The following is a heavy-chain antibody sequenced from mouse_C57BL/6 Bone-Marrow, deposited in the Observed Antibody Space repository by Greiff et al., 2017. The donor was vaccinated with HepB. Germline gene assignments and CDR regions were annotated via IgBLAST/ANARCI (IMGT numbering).Heavy chain of an antibody. J-gene: IGHJ4*01. D-gene: IGHD2-1*01. V-gene: IGHV1-81*01. CDR2: IYPRSGNT. Sequence: QVQLQQSGAELARPGASVKLSCKASGYTFTSYGISWVKQGTGQGLEWIGEIYPRSGNTYYNEKFKGKATLTADKSSSTAYMELRSLTSEDSAVYFCAPLLWYPMDYWGQGTSVTVSS. CDR1: GYTFTSYG. CDR3: APLLWYPMDY.